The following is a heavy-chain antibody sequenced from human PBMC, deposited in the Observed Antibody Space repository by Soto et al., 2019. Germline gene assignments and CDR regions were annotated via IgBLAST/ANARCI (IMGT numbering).Heavy chain of an antibody. CDR1: GCSISSYY. CDR3: ASIAAAGTEGHYYYMDV. J-gene: IGHJ6*03. Sequence: SETLSLTCTVSGCSISSYYWSWIRQPPGKGLEWIGYIYYSGSTNYNPSLKSRVTISVDTSKNQFSLKLSSVTAADTAVYYCASIAAAGTEGHYYYMDVWGKGTTVTVSS. CDR2: IYYSGST. D-gene: IGHD6-13*01. V-gene: IGHV4-59*08.